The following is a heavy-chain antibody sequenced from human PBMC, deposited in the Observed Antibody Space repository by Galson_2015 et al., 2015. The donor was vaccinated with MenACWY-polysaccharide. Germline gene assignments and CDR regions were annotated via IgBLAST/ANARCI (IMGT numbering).Heavy chain of an antibody. J-gene: IGHJ4*02. CDR1: GGSISSTHW. D-gene: IGHD2-2*01. Sequence: SETLSLTCAVSGGSISSTHWWSWVRQPPGQGLEWIGEIHHTGNTNYKLSPKSRVTISVDKSKNQFSLKLSSVTAADTAVYYCARIYCSSTSCHFLDYWGQGTLVTVSP. V-gene: IGHV4-4*02. CDR3: ARIYCSSTSCHFLDY. CDR2: IHHTGNT.